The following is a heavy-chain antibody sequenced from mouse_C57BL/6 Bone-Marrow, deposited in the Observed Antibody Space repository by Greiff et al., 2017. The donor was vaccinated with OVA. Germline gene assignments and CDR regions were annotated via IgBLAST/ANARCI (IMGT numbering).Heavy chain of an antibody. J-gene: IGHJ4*01. V-gene: IGHV1-69*01. CDR1: GYTFTSYW. Sequence: VQLQQPGAELVMPGASVKLSCKASGYTFTSYWMHWVKQRPGQGLEWIGEIDPSDSYTNYNQKFKGKSTLTVDKSSSTAYMQLSSLTSEDSAVYYCARSYSNYVPHYYAMDYWGQGTSVTVSS. CDR3: ARSYSNYVPHYYAMDY. CDR2: IDPSDSYT. D-gene: IGHD2-5*01.